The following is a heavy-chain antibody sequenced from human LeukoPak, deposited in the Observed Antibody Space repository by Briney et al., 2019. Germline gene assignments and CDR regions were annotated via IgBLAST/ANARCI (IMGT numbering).Heavy chain of an antibody. CDR1: GFTFSSYA. Sequence: GGSLRLSCAASGFTFSSYAMSWVRQAPGKGLEWVSAISGSCGSTYYADSVKGRFTISRDNSKNTLYLQMNSLRAEDTAVYYCAKDQRGSSSQRGDWFDPWGQGTLVTVSS. D-gene: IGHD6-13*01. V-gene: IGHV3-23*01. CDR3: AKDQRGSSSQRGDWFDP. CDR2: ISGSCGST. J-gene: IGHJ5*02.